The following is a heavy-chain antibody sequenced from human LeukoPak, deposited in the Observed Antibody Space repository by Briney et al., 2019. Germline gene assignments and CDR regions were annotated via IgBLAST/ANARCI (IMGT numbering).Heavy chain of an antibody. CDR1: GFTVSSNY. J-gene: IGHJ4*02. CDR2: ISYTGGT. CDR3: ARTRYSGGWFFDL. D-gene: IGHD6-19*01. Sequence: GSLRLSCAASGFTVSSNYMSWIRQSPGKGLEWIGYISYTGGTSYNPSVRSRVTISVDTSKDQFSLKLSSVTAADTAVYYCARTRYSGGWFFDLWGQGNLVTVSS. V-gene: IGHV4-59*02.